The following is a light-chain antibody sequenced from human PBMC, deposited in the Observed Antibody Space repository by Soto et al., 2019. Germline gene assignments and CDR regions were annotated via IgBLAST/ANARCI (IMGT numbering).Light chain of an antibody. V-gene: IGKV3-15*01. CDR2: GAS. CDR3: PHYNNWPHT. CDR1: QSVSSN. Sequence: EIVMKLSPATLSVSPRERATLSCRASQSVSSNLAWYQQKPGQAPRLLIYGASTRATGIPARFRGSGSGTEFTLTLSCLQSEDFAVYYCPHYNNWPHTSGQGTRLQI. J-gene: IGKJ5*01.